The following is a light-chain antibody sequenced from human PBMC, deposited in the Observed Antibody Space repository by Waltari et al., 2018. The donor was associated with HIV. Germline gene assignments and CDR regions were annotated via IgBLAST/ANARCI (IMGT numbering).Light chain of an antibody. V-gene: IGLV7-46*01. CDR2: ETD. CDR3: LLSYSGVRV. CDR1: TGRVSNNHY. J-gene: IGLJ3*02. Sequence: QVVVTQAPSLSVSPGGTVTVPCASVTGRVSNNHYNHWIQLKPVQAPRTLIYETDKRHPWTAGRFAGSLIGGRAALMLAGALPDDEADYYCLLSYSGVRVFGGGTRLTV.